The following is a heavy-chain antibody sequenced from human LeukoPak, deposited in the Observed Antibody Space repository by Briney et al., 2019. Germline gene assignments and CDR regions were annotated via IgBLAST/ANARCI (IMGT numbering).Heavy chain of an antibody. CDR1: GYTFTSYG. CDR2: ISAYNGNT. J-gene: IGHJ6*03. D-gene: IGHD3-22*01. V-gene: IGHV1-18*01. CDR3: ARPKFHSALNYYDSSGYYYHPDYYYYYMDV. Sequence: GSVKVSCKASGYTFTSYGISWVRQAPGQGLEWMGWISAYNGNTNYAQKLQGRVTMTTDTSTSTAYMELRSLRSEDTAVYYCARPKFHSALNYYDSSGYYYHPDYYYYYMDVWGKGTTVTISS.